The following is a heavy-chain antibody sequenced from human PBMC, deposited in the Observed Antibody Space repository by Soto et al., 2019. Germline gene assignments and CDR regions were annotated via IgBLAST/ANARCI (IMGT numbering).Heavy chain of an antibody. CDR1: GFTFTSSA. D-gene: IGHD3-3*01. CDR2: IVVGSGNT. V-gene: IGHV1-58*01. J-gene: IGHJ4*02. Sequence: SVKVACKASGFTFTSSAVQWVRQARGQRLEWIGWIVVGSGNTNYAQKFQERVTITRDMSTSTAYMELSSLRSEDTAVYYRAAGNTIFGVVTVFDYWGQGTLVTVSS. CDR3: AAGNTIFGVVTVFDY.